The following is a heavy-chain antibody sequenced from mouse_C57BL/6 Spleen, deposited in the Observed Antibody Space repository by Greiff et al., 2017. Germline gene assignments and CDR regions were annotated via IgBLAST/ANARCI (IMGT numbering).Heavy chain of an antibody. CDR2: INPNNGGT. V-gene: IGHV1-26*01. CDR3: ARRRSLTVVDWYFDV. J-gene: IGHJ1*03. CDR1: GYTFTDYY. Sequence: EVQLQQSGPELVKPGASVKISCKASGYTFTDYYMNWVKQSHGKSLEWIGDINPNNGGTSYNQKFKGKATLTVDKSSSTAYMELRSLTSEDSAVYYCARRRSLTVVDWYFDVWGTGTTVTVSS. D-gene: IGHD1-1*01.